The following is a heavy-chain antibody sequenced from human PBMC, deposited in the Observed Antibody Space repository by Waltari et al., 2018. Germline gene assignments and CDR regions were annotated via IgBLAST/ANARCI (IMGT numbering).Heavy chain of an antibody. CDR2: ISNDESKI. CDR3: AKDNPVVSY. V-gene: IGHV3-30*18. Sequence: QVQLVESVGGVVQPGRSLRLSCAASGFTFSSHGMHWVRQVPGKGLEWVAIISNDESKIHYAESVKGRFTISRDNSKNTLYLQMNSLRTEDTALYYCAKDNPVVSYWGLGTLVTVAS. CDR1: GFTFSSHG. J-gene: IGHJ4*01.